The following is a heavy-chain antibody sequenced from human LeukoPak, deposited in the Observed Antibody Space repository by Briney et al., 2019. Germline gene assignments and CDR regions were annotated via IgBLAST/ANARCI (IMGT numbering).Heavy chain of an antibody. CDR1: GFIFSDYY. V-gene: IGHV3-11*06. Sequence: PGGSLRLSCAASGFIFSDYYMSWFRQAPGKGLEWISYISGSGTETNYADSVKGRFTVSRDSAKNSQYLQMSSLRVEDTAVYYCTRGHTKIRHWGQGTLVTVSS. CDR3: TRGHTKIRH. D-gene: IGHD1-1*01. CDR2: ISGSGTET. J-gene: IGHJ4*02.